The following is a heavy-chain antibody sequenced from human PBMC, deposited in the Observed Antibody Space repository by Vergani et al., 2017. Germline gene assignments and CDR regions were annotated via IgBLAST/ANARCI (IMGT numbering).Heavy chain of an antibody. CDR2: ISGSGGSP. D-gene: IGHD3-22*01. CDR3: AKVGDSSGYYYNWYFDL. Sequence: EVQLLESGGGLVQPGGSLRLSCAASGFTFSSYAMSWVRQAPGKGLEWVSAISGSGGSPYYADSVKGRFTISRDNSKNTLYLQMNSLRAEDTAVYYCAKVGDSSGYYYNWYFDLWGRGTLVTVSS. CDR1: GFTFSSYA. J-gene: IGHJ2*01. V-gene: IGHV3-23*01.